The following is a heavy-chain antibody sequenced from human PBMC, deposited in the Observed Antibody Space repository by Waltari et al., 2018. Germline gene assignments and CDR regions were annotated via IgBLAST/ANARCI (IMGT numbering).Heavy chain of an antibody. CDR3: ARALTTPNDS. D-gene: IGHD4-17*01. CDR2: TTDSNAYR. CDR1: GFTITTFG. J-gene: IGHJ5*01. V-gene: IGHV3-21*02. Sequence: EVLLVESGGGLVKPGGSLRLSCAASGFTITTFGMGWVRQAPGKGLEWVASTTDSNAYRYYADSVRGRFTVSMDNAKNSLHLQMNNLRAEDTGVYYCARALTTPNDSWGQGTLVTVSS.